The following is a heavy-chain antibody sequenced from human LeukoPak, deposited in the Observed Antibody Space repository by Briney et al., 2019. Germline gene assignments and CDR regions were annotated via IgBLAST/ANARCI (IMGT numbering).Heavy chain of an antibody. D-gene: IGHD5-12*01. V-gene: IGHV3-30*04. J-gene: IGHJ4*02. CDR3: AKDGAWLRFDD. Sequence: PGRSLRLSCAASGFTFSSYAMHWVRQAPGKGLEWVAVISYDGSNKYYADSVKGRFTISRDNSKNTLYLQMKNLRAEDTAVYYCAKDGAWLRFDDWGQGILVTVSS. CDR1: GFTFSSYA. CDR2: ISYDGSNK.